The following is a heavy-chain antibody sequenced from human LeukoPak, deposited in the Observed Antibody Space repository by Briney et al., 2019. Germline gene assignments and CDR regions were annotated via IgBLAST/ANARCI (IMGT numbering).Heavy chain of an antibody. V-gene: IGHV3-30-3*01. CDR1: GFIFSSYA. J-gene: IGHJ4*02. CDR2: ISYDGSNK. Sequence: PAGGSLRLSCAASGFIFSSYAMHWVRQAPGKGLEWVAVISYDGSNKYYADSVKGRFTISRDNSKNTLYLQMNSLRAEDTAVYYCATPGGSGGYLGGGDYFDYWGQGTLVIVSS. D-gene: IGHD1-26*01. CDR3: ATPGGSGGYLGGGDYFDY.